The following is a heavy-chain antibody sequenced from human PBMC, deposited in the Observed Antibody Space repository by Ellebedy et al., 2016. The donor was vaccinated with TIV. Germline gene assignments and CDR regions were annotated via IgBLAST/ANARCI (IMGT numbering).Heavy chain of an antibody. D-gene: IGHD3-16*02. J-gene: IGHJ4*02. CDR1: GGSISRLGYS. CDR3: DRSLGELSLPFDF. CDR2: IYHSGST. V-gene: IGHV4-30-2*01. Sequence: MPSETLSLTCAVSGGSISRLGYSWTWIRQPPGKALEWIGYIYHSGSTFYNPSLQSRVTFSIDTSKNQFSLKLGSVTAADTAVYYCDRSLGELSLPFDFWGQGMLVTVSS.